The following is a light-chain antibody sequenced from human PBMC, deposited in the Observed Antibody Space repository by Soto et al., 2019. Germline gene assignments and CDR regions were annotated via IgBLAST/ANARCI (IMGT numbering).Light chain of an antibody. CDR3: QQFGTSLHPPIT. CDR1: RIISSSY. J-gene: IGKJ5*01. V-gene: IGKV3-20*01. Sequence: CLFRKDSDTLCWRASRIISSSYLAWYQQKPGQAPRLLIYSTSNRATGIPDRFSGSGSGTDFPLAISRLEPDNFAVPYCQQFGTSLHPPITVRQGTRLEIK. CDR2: STS.